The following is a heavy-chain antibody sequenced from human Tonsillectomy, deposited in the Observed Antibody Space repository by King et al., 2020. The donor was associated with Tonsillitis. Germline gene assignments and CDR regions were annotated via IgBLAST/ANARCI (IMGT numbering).Heavy chain of an antibody. CDR1: GFTFTSYS. V-gene: IGHV3-21*01. J-gene: IGHJ4*02. CDR3: ARDGGDWELPYYFDY. D-gene: IGHD1-26*01. CDR2: ISKTRTYI. Sequence: VQLVESGGGLVKPGESLRISCTPSGFTFTSYSMTWVRQAPGKGLEWVSSISKTRTYIYYADSVRGRFTIFRDNAKNSFYLQMDSLRVEDTAVYYCARDGGDWELPYYFDYWGQGTLVTVSS.